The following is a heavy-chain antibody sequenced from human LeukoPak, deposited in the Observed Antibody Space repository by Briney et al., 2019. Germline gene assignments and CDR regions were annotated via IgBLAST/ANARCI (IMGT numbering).Heavy chain of an antibody. CDR2: IWYDGSNK. V-gene: IGHV3-33*01. CDR1: GFTFSSYG. J-gene: IGHJ6*02. Sequence: GRSLRLSCAASGFTFSSYGMHWVRQAPGKGLECVAVIWYDGSNKYYADSVKGRFTISRDNSKNTLYLQMNSLRAEDTAVYYCARDGLRKSDNYYYGMDVWGQGTTVTVSS. CDR3: ARDGLRKSDNYYYGMDV. D-gene: IGHD3-16*01.